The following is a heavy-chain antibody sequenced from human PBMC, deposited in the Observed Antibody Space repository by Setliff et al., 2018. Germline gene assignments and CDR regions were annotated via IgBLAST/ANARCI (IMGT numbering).Heavy chain of an antibody. Sequence: SETLSLTCTVSGASVRSGPYYWSWIRQPPGKGLEWIGEIIHSGSTNYNPSLKSRVTISTDTSINTAFLQWNNLKASDTAVYYCARRGERFFNWFDPWGQGTLVTVSS. CDR2: IIHSGST. CDR1: GASVRSGPYY. J-gene: IGHJ5*02. CDR3: ARRGERFFNWFDP. V-gene: IGHV4-61*03. D-gene: IGHD2-21*01.